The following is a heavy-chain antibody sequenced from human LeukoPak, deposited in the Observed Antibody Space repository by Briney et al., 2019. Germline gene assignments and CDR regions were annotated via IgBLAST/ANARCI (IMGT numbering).Heavy chain of an antibody. Sequence: SETLSLTCTVSGGSISSSSYYWGWIRQPPGKGLEWIGSIYYSGSTYYNPSLKSRVTISVDTSKNQFSLKLSSVTAADTAVYYCAGHAAAAGNFDYWGQGTLVTVSS. J-gene: IGHJ4*02. V-gene: IGHV4-39*01. D-gene: IGHD6-13*01. CDR1: GGSISSSSYY. CDR3: AGHAAAAGNFDY. CDR2: IYYSGST.